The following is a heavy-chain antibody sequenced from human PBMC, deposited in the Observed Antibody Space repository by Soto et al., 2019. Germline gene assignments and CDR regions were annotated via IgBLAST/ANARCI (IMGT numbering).Heavy chain of an antibody. CDR3: ARGEGSGSNALGE. Sequence: EVLLDESGGGFVQPGGSLRLSCAASGFTVSNNYMTWVRQDPGKGLEWVSVIQGGGSISYADSVMDRFTISRDSTKNTVYLDMNSLSPEDKAVYFCARGEGSGSNALGEWGQGTLVTFSS. CDR1: GFTVSNNY. D-gene: IGHD3-10*01. V-gene: IGHV3-66*01. CDR2: IQGGGSI. J-gene: IGHJ4*02.